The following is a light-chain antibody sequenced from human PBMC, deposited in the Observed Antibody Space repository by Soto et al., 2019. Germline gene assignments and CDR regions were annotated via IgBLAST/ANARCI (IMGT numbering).Light chain of an antibody. CDR2: TNN. CDR3: AVWDDSLHGLV. J-gene: IGLJ1*01. Sequence: QSVLTQPPSASGTPGQTVTISCSGSSSNIGGNSVSWCQQLPGTAPKLLIHTNNQRPSGVPDRFSGSKSGTSASLATTGLQPEDEADYYCAVWDDSLHGLVFGTGTKVTVL. V-gene: IGLV1-44*01. CDR1: SSNIGGNS.